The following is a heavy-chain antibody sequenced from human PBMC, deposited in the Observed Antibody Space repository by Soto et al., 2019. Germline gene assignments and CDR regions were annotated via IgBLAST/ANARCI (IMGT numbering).Heavy chain of an antibody. V-gene: IGHV5-51*01. CDR3: ARHVSSGHDYRYYDYGTDV. CDR1: GYSFTSYL. D-gene: IGHD5-12*01. Sequence: GESLKISCKGSGYSFTSYLIGWVRQIPGKGLEWMGIIYPGDSDTRYSPSFHGQVTISADKSISTAYLQWSTLKASDTAMYYCARHVSSGHDYRYYDYGTDVWGKGTTVPVSP. J-gene: IGHJ6*04. CDR2: IYPGDSDT.